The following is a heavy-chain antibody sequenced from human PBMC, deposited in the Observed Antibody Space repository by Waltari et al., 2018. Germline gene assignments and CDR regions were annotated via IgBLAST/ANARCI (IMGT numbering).Heavy chain of an antibody. CDR1: GFTFGDYA. CDR2: IRSKTYGGTA. Sequence: EVQLVESGGGLVQPGRSLRLACTTSGFTFGDYAMSSFRQAPGKGLEWIGFIRSKTYGGTAEYAASVRGRFTISRDDSKGIAYLQMNSLRTADTALYYCSRDDLTVGYGSWFDPWGQGTLVTVSS. D-gene: IGHD4-17*01. CDR3: SRDDLTVGYGSWFDP. J-gene: IGHJ5*02. V-gene: IGHV3-49*03.